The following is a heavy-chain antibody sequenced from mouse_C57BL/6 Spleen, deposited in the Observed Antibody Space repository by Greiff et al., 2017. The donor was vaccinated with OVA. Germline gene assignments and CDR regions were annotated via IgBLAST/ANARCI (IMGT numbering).Heavy chain of an antibody. CDR1: GYSFTDYH. V-gene: IGHV1-39*01. J-gene: IGHJ2*01. CDR2: INPNYGTT. CDR3: ARTDSHYFDY. Sequence: EVKLMESGPELVKPGASVKISCKASGYSFTDYHMNWVKQSNGKSLEWIGVINPNYGTTSYNQKFKGKATLTVDKSSSTAYMQLNSLTSEDSAVYYCARTDSHYFDYWGQGTTLTVSS.